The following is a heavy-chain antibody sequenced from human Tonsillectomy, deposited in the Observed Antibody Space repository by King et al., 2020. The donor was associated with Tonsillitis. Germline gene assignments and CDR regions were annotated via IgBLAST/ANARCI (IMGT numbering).Heavy chain of an antibody. D-gene: IGHD1-1*01. J-gene: IGHJ5*02. V-gene: IGHV3-21*01. CDR1: GFTFSRYR. CDR3: ARDGTERSGNWFDP. Sequence: VQLVESGLGLVKPGGARSLTCAASGFTFSRYRMKWVLQRPGKGLDWLSSISSSSRYIYYADSVKGRFTISRDNAKHSLYLQMNSLRAEDTAVYYCARDGTERSGNWFDPWGQGTLVTVSS. CDR2: ISSSSRYI.